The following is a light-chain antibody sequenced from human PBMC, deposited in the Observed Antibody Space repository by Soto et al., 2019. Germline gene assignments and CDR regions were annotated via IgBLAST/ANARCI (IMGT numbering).Light chain of an antibody. Sequence: QSVLTQPPSVSAAPGQKVTISCSGSSSNIENNYVSWYQQLPGAAPKLLIYDNTERPSGIPDRFSGSKSGTSATLGITGLQTGDKGNYQCATWDGSLSAGVFGGGTKLTVL. CDR2: DNT. CDR1: SSNIENNY. CDR3: ATWDGSLSAGV. J-gene: IGLJ2*01. V-gene: IGLV1-51*01.